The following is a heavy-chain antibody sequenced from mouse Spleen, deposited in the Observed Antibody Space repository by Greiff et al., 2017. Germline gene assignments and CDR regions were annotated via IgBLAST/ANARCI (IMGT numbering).Heavy chain of an antibody. J-gene: IGHJ1*03. CDR2: ISDGGSYT. CDR1: GFTFSSYA. V-gene: IGHV5-4*03. D-gene: IGHD1-1*01. CDR3: ARVGFYYYGSNWYFDV. Sequence: EVKVVESGGGLVKPGGSLKLSCAASGFTFSSYAMSWVRQTPEKRLEWVATISDGGSYTYYPDNVKGRFTISRDNAKNNLYLQMSHLKSEDTAMYYCARVGFYYYGSNWYFDVWGTGTTVTVSS.